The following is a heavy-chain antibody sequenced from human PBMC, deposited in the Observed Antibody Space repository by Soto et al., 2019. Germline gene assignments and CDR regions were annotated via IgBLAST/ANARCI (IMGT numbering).Heavy chain of an antibody. D-gene: IGHD3-22*01. CDR3: ATVVESSGRFSDY. Sequence: PSETLSLTCTVSGGSISSYYWSWIRQPPGKGLEWIGYIYYGGSTYYNPSLKSRVTISVDTSKNQFSLKLSSVTAADTAVYYCATVVESSGRFSDYWGQGTLVTVSS. CDR1: GGSISSYY. V-gene: IGHV4-30-4*01. CDR2: IYYGGST. J-gene: IGHJ4*02.